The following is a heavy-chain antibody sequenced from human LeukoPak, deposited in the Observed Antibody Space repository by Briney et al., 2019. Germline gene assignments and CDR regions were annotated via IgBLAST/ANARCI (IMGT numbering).Heavy chain of an antibody. Sequence: PGGSLRLSCAASGFTFSTYEMKWVRQAPGKGLEWVSYISSSSSYTNYADSVKGRFTISRDNAKNSLYLQMNSLRAEDTAVYYCAGGLPNDYWGQGTLVTVSS. CDR3: AGGLPNDY. CDR1: GFTFSTYE. J-gene: IGHJ4*02. D-gene: IGHD1-26*01. V-gene: IGHV3-21*05. CDR2: ISSSSSYT.